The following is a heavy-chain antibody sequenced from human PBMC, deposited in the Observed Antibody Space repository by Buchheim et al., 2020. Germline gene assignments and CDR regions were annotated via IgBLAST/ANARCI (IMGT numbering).Heavy chain of an antibody. CDR3: ARVPVPYSFFDY. CDR2: ISYDGSNK. CDR1: GFTFSSYG. Sequence: QVQLVESGGGVVQPGRSLRLSCAASGFTFSSYGMHWVRQAPGKGLEWVAVISYDGSNKYYADSVKGRFTISRDNSKNTLYLQMNSLRAEDTAVYYCARVPVPYSFFDYWGQGTL. V-gene: IGHV3-30*03. J-gene: IGHJ4*02. D-gene: IGHD5-18*01.